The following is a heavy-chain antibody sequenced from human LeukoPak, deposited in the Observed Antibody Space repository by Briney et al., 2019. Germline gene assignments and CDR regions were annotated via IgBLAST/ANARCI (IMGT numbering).Heavy chain of an antibody. CDR3: ARGPITDPYSNFDY. J-gene: IGHJ4*02. CDR2: MNPNSGNT. D-gene: IGHD4-11*01. CDR1: GYTLTSYD. Sequence: ASVKVSCKASGYTLTSYDINWVRQATGQGLEWMGWMNPNSGNTGYAQKFQGRVTMTRNTSRSTAYMELSSLRSEDTAVYYCARGPITDPYSNFDYWGQGTLVTVSS. V-gene: IGHV1-8*01.